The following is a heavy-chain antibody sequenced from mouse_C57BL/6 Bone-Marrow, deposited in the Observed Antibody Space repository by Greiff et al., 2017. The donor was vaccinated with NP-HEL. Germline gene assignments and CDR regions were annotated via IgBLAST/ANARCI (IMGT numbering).Heavy chain of an antibody. CDR3: ARDYGSTVWFAY. CDR2: IWRGGST. D-gene: IGHD1-1*01. Sequence: VQRVESGPGLVQPSQSLSITCTASGFSLTSYGVHWVRQSPGKGLEWLGVIWRGGSTDYNAAFISRLSISKDNSKSQVFFKRNSLQADDTAIYYCARDYGSTVWFAYWGQGTLVTVSA. J-gene: IGHJ3*01. V-gene: IGHV2-2*01. CDR1: GFSLTSYG.